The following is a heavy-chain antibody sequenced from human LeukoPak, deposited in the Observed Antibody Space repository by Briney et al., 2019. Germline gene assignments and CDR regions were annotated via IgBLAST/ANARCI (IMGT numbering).Heavy chain of an antibody. D-gene: IGHD3-10*01. CDR2: IYHTGST. CDR1: GGSISSGGYY. V-gene: IGHV4-30-2*01. Sequence: SETLSLTCIVSGGSISSGGYYWSWIRQPPGKGLEWIGYIYHTGSTYYDPSLKSRVTISVDRSNNRFSLTVSSVTAADTAVYYCARVAYGSGSYYLSDFDYWGQGTLVTVSS. J-gene: IGHJ4*02. CDR3: ARVAYGSGSYYLSDFDY.